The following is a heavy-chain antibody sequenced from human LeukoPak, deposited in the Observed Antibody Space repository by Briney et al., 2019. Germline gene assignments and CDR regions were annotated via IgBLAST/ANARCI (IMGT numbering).Heavy chain of an antibody. D-gene: IGHD3-10*01. Sequence: SETLSLTCTVSGGSISSYYWSWIRQPPGKGLEWIGYIYYSGSTNYNPSLKSRVTISVDTSKNQFSLKLSSVTAADTAVYYCAKCMGRITMVRGVMFGTDPIDYLGQGTLVTVSS. CDR3: AKCMGRITMVRGVMFGTDPIDY. CDR2: IYYSGST. CDR1: GGSISSYY. V-gene: IGHV4-59*01. J-gene: IGHJ4*02.